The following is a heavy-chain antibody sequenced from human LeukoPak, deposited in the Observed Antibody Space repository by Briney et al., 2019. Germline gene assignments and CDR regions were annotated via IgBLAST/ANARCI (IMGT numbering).Heavy chain of an antibody. CDR1: GGSFSGYY. V-gene: IGHV4-34*01. CDR2: INHSGST. Sequence: SETLSLTCAVYGGSFSGYYWSWIRQPPGKGLEWIGEINHSGSTNYNPSLKSRVTISVDTSKNQFSLKLSSVTAADTAVYYCARGRDDFWSGYLLNFDYWGQGTLVTVSS. CDR3: ARGRDDFWSGYLLNFDY. J-gene: IGHJ4*02. D-gene: IGHD3-3*01.